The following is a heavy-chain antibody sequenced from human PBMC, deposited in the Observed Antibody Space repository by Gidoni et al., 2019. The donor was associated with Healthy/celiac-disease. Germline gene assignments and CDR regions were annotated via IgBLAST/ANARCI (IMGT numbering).Heavy chain of an antibody. CDR1: GFTFSSYA. CDR3: VKDSVVVVTAIGYFDY. Sequence: EVQLVESGGGLVQPGGSLRLSCSASGFTFSSYAMHWVRQAPGKGLEYVSAISSNGGSTYYADSVKGRFTISRDNSKNTLYLQMSSLRAEDTAVYYCVKDSVVVVTAIGYFDYWGQGTLVTVSS. D-gene: IGHD2-21*02. V-gene: IGHV3-64D*06. CDR2: ISSNGGST. J-gene: IGHJ4*02.